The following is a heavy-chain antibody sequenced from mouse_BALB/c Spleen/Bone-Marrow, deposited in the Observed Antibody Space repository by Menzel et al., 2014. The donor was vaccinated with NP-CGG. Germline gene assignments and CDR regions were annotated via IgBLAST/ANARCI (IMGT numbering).Heavy chain of an antibody. J-gene: IGHJ3*01. V-gene: IGHV14-3*02. CDR3: ARGSDGFAY. CDR1: GFNIKDTY. Sequence: EAQLQQSGAELVKPGASVKLSCTASGFNIKDTYMHWVKQRPEQGLEWIGRIDPANGNTKYDPKFQGKATITADTSSNTAYLQLSSLTSECTAVYYCARGSDGFAYWGQGTLVTVSA. CDR2: IDPANGNT.